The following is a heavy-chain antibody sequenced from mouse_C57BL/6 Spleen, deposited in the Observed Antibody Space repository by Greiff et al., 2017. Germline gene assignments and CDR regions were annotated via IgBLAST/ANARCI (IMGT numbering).Heavy chain of an antibody. CDR2: IDPSDSET. CDR1: GYTFTCYW. Sequence: VQLQQPGAELVRPGSSVKLSCTASGYTFTCYWMHWVKQRPIQGLEWIGNIDPSDSETHYNQKFKDKATLTVDKASSTAYMQLSSLTSEDSAVYYCARSHYTPLAYWGQGTLVTVSA. V-gene: IGHV1-52*01. D-gene: IGHD2-12*01. J-gene: IGHJ3*01. CDR3: ARSHYTPLAY.